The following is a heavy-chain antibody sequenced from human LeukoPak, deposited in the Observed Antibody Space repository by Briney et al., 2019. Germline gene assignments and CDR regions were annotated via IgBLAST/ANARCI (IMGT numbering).Heavy chain of an antibody. CDR3: ARVCGGDPTTNWFDP. V-gene: IGHV1-8*03. Sequence: ASVKVSCKASGYTFTSYDINWVRQATGQGLEWMGWMNPNSGNTGYAQKFQGRVTITRNTSISTAYMELSSLRSEDTAVYYCARVCGGDPTTNWFDPWGQGTLVTVSS. CDR1: GYTFTSYD. D-gene: IGHD2-21*02. J-gene: IGHJ5*02. CDR2: MNPNSGNT.